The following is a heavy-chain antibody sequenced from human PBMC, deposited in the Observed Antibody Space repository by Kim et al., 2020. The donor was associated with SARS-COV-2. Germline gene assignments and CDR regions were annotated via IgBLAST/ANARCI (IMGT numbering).Heavy chain of an antibody. Sequence: TSRVTISGDTSKNQFSLKLSSVTAADTAVYYCAAQGGSGSYYDYYYGMDVWGQGTTVTVSS. CDR3: AAQGGSGSYYDYYYGMDV. J-gene: IGHJ6*02. D-gene: IGHD3-10*01. V-gene: IGHV4-39*01.